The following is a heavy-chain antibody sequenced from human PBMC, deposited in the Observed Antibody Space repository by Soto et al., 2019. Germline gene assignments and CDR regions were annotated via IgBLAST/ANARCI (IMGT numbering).Heavy chain of an antibody. CDR2: IYYSGST. J-gene: IGHJ4*02. CDR1: GGSISSYY. CDR3: ARWYGGSLDY. D-gene: IGHD4-17*01. Sequence: PSETLSLTCTVSGGSISSYYWSWIRQPPGKGLEWIGYIYYSGSTNYNPSLKSRVTISVDTSKNQFSLKLSSVTAADTAVCYCARWYGGSLDYWGQGTLVTVSS. V-gene: IGHV4-59*01.